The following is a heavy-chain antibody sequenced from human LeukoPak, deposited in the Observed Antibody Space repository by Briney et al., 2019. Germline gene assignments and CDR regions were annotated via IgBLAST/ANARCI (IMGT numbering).Heavy chain of an antibody. CDR1: GFTFDDYA. CDR2: IYSGGST. J-gene: IGHJ4*02. V-gene: IGHV3-53*01. CDR3: ARGVNYYDSSGYYYPAPFDY. D-gene: IGHD3-22*01. Sequence: GGSLRLSCAASGFTFDDYAMHWVRQAPGKGLEWVSVIYSGGSTYYADSVKGRFTISRDNSKNTLYLQMNSLRAEDTAVYYCARGVNYYDSSGYYYPAPFDYWGQGTLVTVSS.